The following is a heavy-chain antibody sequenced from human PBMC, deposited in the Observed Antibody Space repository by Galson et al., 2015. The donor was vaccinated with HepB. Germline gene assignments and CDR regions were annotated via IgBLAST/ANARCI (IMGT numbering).Heavy chain of an antibody. Sequence: SLRLSCAASGFTFSGSAIHWVRQAPGKGLEWVSAITPSGDNTFSADSMKGRFTISRDNSRNTLFLHMNSLRADDTAIYFCAKVFPEKTDGWYRQALYYFDSWGQGTRVTVSS. D-gene: IGHD6-19*01. CDR3: AKVFPEKTDGWYRQALYYFDS. V-gene: IGHV3-23*01. CDR1: GFTFSGSA. CDR2: ITPSGDNT. J-gene: IGHJ4*02.